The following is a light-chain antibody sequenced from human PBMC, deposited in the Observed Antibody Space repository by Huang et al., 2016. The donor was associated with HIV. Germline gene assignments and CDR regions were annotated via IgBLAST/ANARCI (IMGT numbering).Light chain of an antibody. CDR3: QQSDRFPYT. CDR2: AAS. J-gene: IGKJ3*01. V-gene: IGKV1-39*01. Sequence: DIQMTQSPSSLSASVGDRITITCRATQGIRSYLNWYQQRPGKAPTLLIYAASNLQSGVPHRFSGSGSGTDFTLTINDLQPEDFATYYCQQSDRFPYTFGPGTKVDI. CDR1: QGIRSY.